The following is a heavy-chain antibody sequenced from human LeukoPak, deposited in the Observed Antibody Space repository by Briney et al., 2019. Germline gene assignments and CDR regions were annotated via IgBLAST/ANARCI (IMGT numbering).Heavy chain of an antibody. CDR2: IRYDGSDK. V-gene: IGHV3-30*02. J-gene: IGHJ5*02. CDR3: ATLWDPSDRFDP. D-gene: IGHD3-10*01. Sequence: GGSLRLSCVASGFTFSNYGMHWVRQAPGKGLEWVAFIRYDGSDKYYADSVKGRFTISRDNSKNTLYLQMNSLRAEDTALYYCATLWDPSDRFDPWGQGTLVIVSS. CDR1: GFTFSNYG.